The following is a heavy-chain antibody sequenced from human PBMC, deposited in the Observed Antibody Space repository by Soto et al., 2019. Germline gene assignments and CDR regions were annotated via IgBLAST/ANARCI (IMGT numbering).Heavy chain of an antibody. J-gene: IGHJ3*02. CDR2: ISAYNGNT. CDR3: AKYCSSTSCYPGAFDI. V-gene: IGHV1-18*01. D-gene: IGHD2-2*01. Sequence: QVPLVQSGAEVKKPGASVKVSCKASGYTFTSYGISWVRQAPGQGLEWMGWISAYNGNTNYAQKLQGRVTMTTDTPTSTAYMELRSMRSDDTAVYYCAKYCSSTSCYPGAFDIWGQGTMVTVSS. CDR1: GYTFTSYG.